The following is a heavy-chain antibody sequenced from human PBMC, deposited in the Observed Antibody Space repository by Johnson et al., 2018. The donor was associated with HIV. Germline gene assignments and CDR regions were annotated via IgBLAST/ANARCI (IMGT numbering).Heavy chain of an antibody. V-gene: IGHV3-66*02. CDR2: IFRVGDV. D-gene: IGHD3-9*01. CDR1: GITVGTNY. Sequence: VQLVESGGGLVQPGGSLRLSCAASGITVGTNYMSWVRQAPGKGLEWVSVIFRVGDVYYADSVKGLFTISRDNSKNMVYLQMNSLRPEDTAVYYCARDGRDLVTRGSFDVWGQGTVVTVSS. CDR3: ARDGRDLVTRGSFDV. J-gene: IGHJ3*01.